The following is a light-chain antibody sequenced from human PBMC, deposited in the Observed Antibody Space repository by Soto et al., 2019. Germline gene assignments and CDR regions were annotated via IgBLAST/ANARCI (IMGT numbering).Light chain of an antibody. CDR2: TAS. V-gene: IGKV1-5*03. CDR1: QSIDDW. J-gene: IGKJ5*01. CDR3: QQYYNYIT. Sequence: DIQMTQSPSTLSTSIGDTVTITCRASQSIDDWLAWYQQKPGRAPKLLIYTASSLQSGVPSRFSGSGSGTEFTLTISSLQPDDFATSYCQQYYNYITFGQGKRLDI.